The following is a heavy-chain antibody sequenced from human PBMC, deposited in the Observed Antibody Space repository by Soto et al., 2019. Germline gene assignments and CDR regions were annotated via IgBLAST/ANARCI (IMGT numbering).Heavy chain of an antibody. CDR2: VSAYNRNT. J-gene: IGHJ4*02. D-gene: IGHD1-26*01. Sequence: ASVKVSCTASGYTFTEDGITWVRQAPGQGLEWLGWVSAYNRNTNYAQKFEDRVTMTTDTSSNTAYLEVRSLRPDDTAFYFCARERQWEPLLYWSQGTLVTVSS. CDR1: GYTFTEDG. V-gene: IGHV1-18*01. CDR3: ARERQWEPLLY.